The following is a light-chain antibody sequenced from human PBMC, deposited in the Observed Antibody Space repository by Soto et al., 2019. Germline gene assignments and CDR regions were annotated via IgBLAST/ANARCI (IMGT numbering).Light chain of an antibody. V-gene: IGKV3-15*01. Sequence: EIVMTQSPATLSVSPGERATLSCRASQSVRTNLAWYQHKPGQSPRLLIFGASNRATGLPARFSGSGSGTEFTLTINGLQSEDFAVYYCQQYNDNWPTFGQGTKVEVK. CDR3: QQYNDNWPT. CDR1: QSVRTN. CDR2: GAS. J-gene: IGKJ1*01.